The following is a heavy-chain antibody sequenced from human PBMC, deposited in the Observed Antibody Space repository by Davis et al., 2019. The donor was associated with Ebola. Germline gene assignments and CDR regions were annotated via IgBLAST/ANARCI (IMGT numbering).Heavy chain of an antibody. Sequence: GESLKISCAASGFTITSNYMSWVRQAPGKGLEWVSVIYPVGDTYYADSVQGRFTISRHTSKNTLYLQMNSLRPEDTAVYYCARDPGTPYYYYYGLDVWGHGTTVTVSS. CDR3: ARDPGTPYYYYYGLDV. V-gene: IGHV3-53*04. J-gene: IGHJ6*02. CDR1: GFTITSNY. CDR2: IYPVGDT. D-gene: IGHD1-1*01.